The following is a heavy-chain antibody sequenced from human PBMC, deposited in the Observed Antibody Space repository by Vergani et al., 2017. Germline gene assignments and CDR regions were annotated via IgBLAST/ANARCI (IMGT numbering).Heavy chain of an antibody. Sequence: QLQLQQSGPGLVKPSETLSLTCTVSGDSINGGTYYWSWIRQPAGKGLEWIGRIFVTGATSYNPSLKSRVTISLDTSKNHFSLNLSSVTAADTAVYYCARVRRDDSSGYYYYYGMDVWGQGTTVTVSS. CDR3: ARVRRDDSSGYYYYYGMDV. D-gene: IGHD3-22*01. J-gene: IGHJ6*02. V-gene: IGHV4-61*02. CDR1: GDSINGGTYY. CDR2: IFVTGAT.